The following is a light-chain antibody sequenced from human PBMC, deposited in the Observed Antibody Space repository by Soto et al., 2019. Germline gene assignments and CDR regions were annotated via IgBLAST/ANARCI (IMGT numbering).Light chain of an antibody. CDR3: RSYAGRYTYV. V-gene: IGLV2-11*01. CDR2: DVS. J-gene: IGLJ1*01. Sequence: QSALTQPRSVSGSPGQSVTISCTGASSDVGGYNYVSWYQQHPGKAPKLMIYDVSKRPSGVPDRFSGSKSGNTASLTISGLQTEDEADYYCRSYAGRYTYVFGTGTKGTVL. CDR1: SSDVGGYNY.